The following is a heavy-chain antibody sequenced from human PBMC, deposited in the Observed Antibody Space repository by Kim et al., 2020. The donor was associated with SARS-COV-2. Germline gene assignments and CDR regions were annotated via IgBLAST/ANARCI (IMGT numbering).Heavy chain of an antibody. CDR3: ASSLTGFRGVDTAMAMYYFDY. CDR2: IYYSGST. D-gene: IGHD5-18*01. CDR1: GGSISSSSYY. V-gene: IGHV4-39*07. J-gene: IGHJ4*02. Sequence: SETLSLTCTVSGGSISSSSYYWGWIRQPPGKGLEWIGSIYYSGSTYYNPSLKSRVTISVDTSKNQFSLKLSSVTAADTAVYYCASSLTGFRGVDTAMAMYYFDYWGQGTLVTVSS.